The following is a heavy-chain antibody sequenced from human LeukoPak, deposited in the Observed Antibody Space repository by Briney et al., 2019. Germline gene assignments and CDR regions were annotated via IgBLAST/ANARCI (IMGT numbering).Heavy chain of an antibody. CDR2: IAFDDTDR. CDR3: TNSDDYGDY. V-gene: IGHV3-30*04. J-gene: IGHJ4*02. Sequence: PGGSLRLSCAASGFIFGDYAMHWVRQAPGKGLEWVAAIAFDDTDRYYIDSVKGRFTISRDDSKNTLYLHMTSPRAEDTAVYYCTNSDDYGDYWGQGTLVTVSS. CDR1: GFIFGDYA.